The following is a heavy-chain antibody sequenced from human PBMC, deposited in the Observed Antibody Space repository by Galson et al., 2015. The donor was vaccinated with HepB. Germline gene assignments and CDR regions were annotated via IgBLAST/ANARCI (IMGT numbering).Heavy chain of an antibody. CDR3: AKDHITGWSFDS. J-gene: IGHJ4*02. Sequence: SLRLSCAASGFTFSTYWMYWVRQAPGKGLEWVAAIKTDGSDKSYADSVKGRCTISRDNADNSLYLQSNSLRNEYTAVYYCAKDHITGWSFDSWGQGTLVTVSS. V-gene: IGHV3-7*03. CDR2: IKTDGSDK. D-gene: IGHD6-19*01. CDR1: GFTFSTYW.